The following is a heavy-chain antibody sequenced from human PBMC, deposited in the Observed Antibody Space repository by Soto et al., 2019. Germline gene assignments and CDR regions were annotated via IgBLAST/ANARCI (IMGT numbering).Heavy chain of an antibody. Sequence: PGGSLRLSCAGSGFTFSNFALTWVRQAPGKGLEWVSTTRSNGEPTYYADSVKGRFTVPRDNSKKAPFLDMTSLGAEDTAVYYCEKDSNSGEGSAARVYGMDVWGQGTTVTVSS. CDR2: TRSNGEPT. J-gene: IGHJ6*02. CDR1: GFTFSNFA. CDR3: EKDSNSGEGSAARVYGMDV. D-gene: IGHD2-2*01. V-gene: IGHV3-23*01.